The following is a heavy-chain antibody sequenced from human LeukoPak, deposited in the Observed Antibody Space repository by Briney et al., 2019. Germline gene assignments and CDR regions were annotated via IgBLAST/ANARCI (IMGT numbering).Heavy chain of an antibody. J-gene: IGHJ4*02. CDR1: GFTFSNSW. V-gene: IGHV3-7*01. CDR3: VRDRGYTSYDY. Sequence: GGSLRLSCAVYGFTFSNSWMSWVRQAPGKGLGWVAGINKDGSDEYYVDFVKGRFTISRDNAKNSLYLQMNSLRVDDTAVYYCVRDRGYTSYDYWGQGTLVTVSS. D-gene: IGHD5-18*01. CDR2: INKDGSDE.